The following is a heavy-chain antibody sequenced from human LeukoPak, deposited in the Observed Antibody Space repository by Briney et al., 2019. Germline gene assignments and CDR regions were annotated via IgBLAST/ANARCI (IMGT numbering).Heavy chain of an antibody. CDR3: ARGRGRGLLTTVTTYGY. CDR1: GGSISHYF. D-gene: IGHD4-17*01. CDR2: IYYSGST. J-gene: IGHJ4*02. Sequence: KSSETLSLTCTVSGGSISHYFWSWIRQPPGKPLEWIGYIYYSGSTNYNPSLKSRLTISVDTSKNQFSLKLSSVTAADTAVYYCARGRGRGLLTTVTTYGYWGQGTLVTVSS. V-gene: IGHV4-59*12.